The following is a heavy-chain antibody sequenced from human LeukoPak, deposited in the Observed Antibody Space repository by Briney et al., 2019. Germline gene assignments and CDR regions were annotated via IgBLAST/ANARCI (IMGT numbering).Heavy chain of an antibody. CDR1: GGSISFYY. Sequence: SETLPLTCTVSGGSISFYYWSWIRQPPGKGLEWIGYIYYSGSTNYNPSLKSRVTISVDTSKNQFSLKLSSVTAADTAVYYCARDGAARAMDVWGKGTTVTVSS. V-gene: IGHV4-59*01. D-gene: IGHD6-6*01. CDR2: IYYSGST. J-gene: IGHJ6*03. CDR3: ARDGAARAMDV.